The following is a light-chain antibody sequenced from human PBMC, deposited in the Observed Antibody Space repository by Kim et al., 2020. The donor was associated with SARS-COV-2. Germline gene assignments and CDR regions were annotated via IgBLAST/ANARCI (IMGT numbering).Light chain of an antibody. CDR2: EVN. J-gene: IGLJ3*02. CDR3: SSYAGRQNLV. Sequence: QSALTQPPSASGSRGQSVTISCTGTTSDVGGYNYVSWYQQHPGKAPKLMIYEVNKRPSGVPDRFSGSKSGNTASLTVSGLQAEDEADYYCSSYAGRQNLVFGGGTQLTVL. CDR1: TSDVGGYNY. V-gene: IGLV2-8*01.